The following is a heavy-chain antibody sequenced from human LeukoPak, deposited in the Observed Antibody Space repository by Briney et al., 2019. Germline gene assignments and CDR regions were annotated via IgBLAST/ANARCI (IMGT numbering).Heavy chain of an antibody. CDR3: ARGPKAVAVS. D-gene: IGHD6-19*01. J-gene: IGHJ5*02. CDR1: GESFSGYY. Sequence: SKTLSLTCAVYGESFSGYYWCWIRQPPGKGLEWIGEINHSGSTNYNPSLKCRVTISVDTSKNQFSLKLSSGTAADTAVYYCARGPKAVAVSWGQGTLVTVSS. CDR2: INHSGST. V-gene: IGHV4-34*01.